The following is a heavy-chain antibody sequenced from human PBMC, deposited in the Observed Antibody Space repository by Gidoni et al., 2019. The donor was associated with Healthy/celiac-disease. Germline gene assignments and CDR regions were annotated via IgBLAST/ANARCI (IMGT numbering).Heavy chain of an antibody. CDR1: VFPFSSYG. V-gene: IGHV3-30*03. Sequence: QVQLVESGGGVVQPGRSLRLSCAASVFPFSSYGMHWVRQAPGKGLEWVAVISYDGSNKYYADSVKGRFTIARDNSKNTLYLQRNSLRAEDTAVYYCARDSRGSYWEPGGWFDPWGQGTLVTVSS. J-gene: IGHJ5*02. D-gene: IGHD1-26*01. CDR2: ISYDGSNK. CDR3: ARDSRGSYWEPGGWFDP.